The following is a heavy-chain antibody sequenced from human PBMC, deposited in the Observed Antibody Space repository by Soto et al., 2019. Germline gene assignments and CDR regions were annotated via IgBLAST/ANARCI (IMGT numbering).Heavy chain of an antibody. CDR3: ARLPQFLWFGALTSRAYYFNY. CDR2: IYYSGST. V-gene: IGHV4-39*07. Sequence: SETLSLTCTVSGGSISSSSYYWGWIRQPPGKGLEWIGSIYYSGSTYYSPSFQGQVTISADTSTKTAYLQWSSLKASDTAIYYCARLPQFLWFGALTSRAYYFNYWGPGTLVTVSS. D-gene: IGHD3-10*01. J-gene: IGHJ4*02. CDR1: GGSISSSSYY.